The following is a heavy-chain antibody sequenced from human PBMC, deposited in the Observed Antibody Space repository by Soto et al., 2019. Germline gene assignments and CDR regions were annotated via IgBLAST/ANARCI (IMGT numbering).Heavy chain of an antibody. CDR1: GYTFTSYG. CDR2: ISAYNGNT. D-gene: IGHD3-3*01. J-gene: IGHJ6*02. V-gene: IGHV1-18*04. CDR3: ARDLEKDDFCSGPHYYGMDV. Sequence: QVQLVQSGAEVKKPGASVKVSCKASGYTFTSYGISWVRQAPGQGLEWMGWISAYNGNTNYAQKRQGRVTMTTDTSTSTAYMELRSLRSDDTAVYYCARDLEKDDFCSGPHYYGMDVWGQGTTVTVSS.